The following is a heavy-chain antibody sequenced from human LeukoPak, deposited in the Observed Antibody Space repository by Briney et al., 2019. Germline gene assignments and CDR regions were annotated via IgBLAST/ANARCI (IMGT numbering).Heavy chain of an antibody. CDR1: GGSISSYY. CDR3: ARLGYCSGGSCCNFGWEDY. Sequence: SETLSLTCTVSGGSISSYYWSWIRQPPGKGLEWIGYIYYSGSTNYNPSLKSRVTISVDTSKNQFSLKLSSVTAADTAVYYCARLGYCSGGSCCNFGWEDYWGQGTLVTVSS. J-gene: IGHJ4*02. CDR2: IYYSGST. D-gene: IGHD2-15*01. V-gene: IGHV4-59*01.